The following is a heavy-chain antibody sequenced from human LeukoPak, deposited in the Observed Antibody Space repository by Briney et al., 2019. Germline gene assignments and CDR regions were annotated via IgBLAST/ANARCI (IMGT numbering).Heavy chain of an antibody. CDR2: ISSSGSTI. D-gene: IGHD3-22*01. CDR1: GFTFSDYY. Sequence: GGSLRLSCAASGFTFSDYYMSWIRQAPGKGLEWVSYISSSGSTIYYADSVKGRFTISRDNAKNSLYLQMNSLRAEDTAVYYCARVATYYYDSSGFDAFDIWGQGTMVTVSS. J-gene: IGHJ3*02. CDR3: ARVATYYYDSSGFDAFDI. V-gene: IGHV3-11*04.